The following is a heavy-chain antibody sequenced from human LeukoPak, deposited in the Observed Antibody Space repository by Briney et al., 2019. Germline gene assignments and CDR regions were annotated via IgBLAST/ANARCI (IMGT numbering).Heavy chain of an antibody. CDR2: IRTKPYGGTP. Sequence: GGSLRLSCTASGFTFGDYALSWVRQAPGKGLEWVGFIRTKPYGGTPEYAASVKGRSTISRDDSRSIAYLEMNSLKTEDTAVYYCTRDNRGDVHFDYWGQGTQVTVSS. D-gene: IGHD4-17*01. J-gene: IGHJ4*02. V-gene: IGHV3-49*04. CDR3: TRDNRGDVHFDY. CDR1: GFTFGDYA.